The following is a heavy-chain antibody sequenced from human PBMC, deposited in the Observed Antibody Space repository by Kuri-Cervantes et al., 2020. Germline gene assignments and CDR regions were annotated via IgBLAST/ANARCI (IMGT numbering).Heavy chain of an antibody. CDR3: ARKPGYSSSWYYVQRN. V-gene: IGHV4-34*01. D-gene: IGHD6-13*01. CDR2: INHSGRT. J-gene: IGHJ4*02. Sequence: SETLSLTCAVYGGSFSGYYWSWIRQPPGKGLEWIGEINHSGRTNYNPSLKSRVTISVDTSKNQFSLKLSSVTAADTAVYYCARKPGYSSSWYYVQRNWGQGTLVTVSS. CDR1: GGSFSGYY.